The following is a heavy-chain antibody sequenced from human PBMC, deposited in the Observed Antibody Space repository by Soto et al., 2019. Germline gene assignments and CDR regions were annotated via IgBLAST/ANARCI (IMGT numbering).Heavy chain of an antibody. CDR3: ARDFHEAPDLEYSQH. CDR2: IWYDGSNE. J-gene: IGHJ1*01. V-gene: IGHV3-33*01. CDR1: GFTFSSYG. Sequence: QVQLVESGGGVVQPGRSLRLSCAASGFTFSSYGMHWVRQAPGKGLEWLAVIWYDGSNEYYADSVKGRFTISRDNSKNTLYLQMNSLRAEDTAVYYCARDFHEAPDLEYSQHWGQGTLVTVSS.